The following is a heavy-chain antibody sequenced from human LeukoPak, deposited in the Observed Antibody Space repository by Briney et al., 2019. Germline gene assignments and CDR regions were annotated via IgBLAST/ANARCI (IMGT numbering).Heavy chain of an antibody. D-gene: IGHD3-10*01. CDR2: IYYSGST. J-gene: IGHJ6*03. V-gene: IGHV4-59*01. Sequence: PLETLSLTCTVCGGSISSYYWSWIRQPPGKGLEWIGYIYYSGSTNYNPSLKSRVTISVDPSKNQFSLTLSSVTAADTAVYYCAGAYYYGSGSSGYMDVWGKGTTVTISS. CDR1: GGSISSYY. CDR3: AGAYYYGSGSSGYMDV.